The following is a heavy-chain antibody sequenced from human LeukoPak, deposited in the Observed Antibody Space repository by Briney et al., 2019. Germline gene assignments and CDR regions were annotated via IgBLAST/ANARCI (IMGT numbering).Heavy chain of an antibody. Sequence: SETLSLTCTVSGGSISSSSYYWGWIRQPPGKGLEWIGSIYYSGSTYYNPSLKSRVTISVDTSKNQFSLKLSSVTAADTAVYYCARHLPRWYFDVWGRGTLVTVSS. V-gene: IGHV4-39*01. D-gene: IGHD2-2*01. J-gene: IGHJ2*01. CDR1: GGSISSSSYY. CDR3: ARHLPRWYFDV. CDR2: IYYSGST.